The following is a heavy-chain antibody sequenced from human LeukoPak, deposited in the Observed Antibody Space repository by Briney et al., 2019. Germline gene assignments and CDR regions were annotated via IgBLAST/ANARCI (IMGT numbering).Heavy chain of an antibody. CDR1: GYSISSSSYY. J-gene: IGHJ6*03. D-gene: IGHD2-15*01. V-gene: IGHV4-39*01. CDR3: ASADCSGGSCYSFYYMDV. Sequence: SETLSLTCTVSGYSISSSSYYWGWIRQPPGKGLEWIGSIYYSGSTYYNPSLKSRVTISVDTSKNQFSLKLSSVTAADTAVYYCASADCSGGSCYSFYYMDVWGKGTTVTISS. CDR2: IYYSGST.